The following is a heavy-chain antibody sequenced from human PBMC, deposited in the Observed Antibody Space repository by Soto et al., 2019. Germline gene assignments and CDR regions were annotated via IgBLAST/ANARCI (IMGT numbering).Heavy chain of an antibody. D-gene: IGHD4-17*01. CDR3: AKSAYGDYSPYYYYYYMDV. J-gene: IGHJ6*03. Sequence: PGGSLRLSCAASVFTFSSYAMSWVRQAPGKGLEWVSAISGSGGSTYYADSVKGRFTISRDNSKNTLYLQMNSLRAEDTAVYYCAKSAYGDYSPYYYYYYMDVWGKGTTVTVSS. CDR2: ISGSGGST. V-gene: IGHV3-23*01. CDR1: VFTFSSYA.